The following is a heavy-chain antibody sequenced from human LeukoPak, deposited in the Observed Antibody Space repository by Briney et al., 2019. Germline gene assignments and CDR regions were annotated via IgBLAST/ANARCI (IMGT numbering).Heavy chain of an antibody. CDR1: GGSISSYY. Sequence: PSETLSLTCTVSGGSISSYYWSWIRQPPGKGLEWIGYIYYSGSTNYNPSLKSRVTISVDTSKNQFSLMLSSVTAADTAVYYCARRGYCSGGSCYYYYGMDVWGQGTTVTVSS. J-gene: IGHJ6*02. CDR2: IYYSGST. D-gene: IGHD2-15*01. CDR3: ARRGYCSGGSCYYYYGMDV. V-gene: IGHV4-59*08.